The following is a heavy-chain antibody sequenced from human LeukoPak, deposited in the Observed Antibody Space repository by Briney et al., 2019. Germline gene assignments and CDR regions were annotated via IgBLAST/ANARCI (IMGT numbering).Heavy chain of an antibody. Sequence: PSETLSLTCTVSGGSISSGSYYWSWIRQPAGKGLEWIGRIYTSGSTNYNPSLKSRVTISVDTSKNQFSLKLSSVTAADTAVYYCARVATVVTHAGVSAFDIWGQGTMVTVSS. CDR3: ARVATVVTHAGVSAFDI. CDR2: IYTSGST. CDR1: GGSISSGSYY. D-gene: IGHD4-23*01. V-gene: IGHV4-61*02. J-gene: IGHJ3*02.